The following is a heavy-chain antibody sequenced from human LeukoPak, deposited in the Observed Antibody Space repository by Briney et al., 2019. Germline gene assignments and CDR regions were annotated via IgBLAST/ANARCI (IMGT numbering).Heavy chain of an antibody. D-gene: IGHD6-19*01. CDR1: GGSINSYY. CDR3: AGENSSGWYYYYMDV. Sequence: PSETLSLTCTVSGGSINSYYWSWIRQPPGKGLECIGYIHYTGSTNYNPSLKSRVTISVDTSKNQFSLKLSSVTAADTAVYYCAGENSSGWYYYYMDVWGKGTTVTISS. V-gene: IGHV4-59*08. J-gene: IGHJ6*03. CDR2: IHYTGST.